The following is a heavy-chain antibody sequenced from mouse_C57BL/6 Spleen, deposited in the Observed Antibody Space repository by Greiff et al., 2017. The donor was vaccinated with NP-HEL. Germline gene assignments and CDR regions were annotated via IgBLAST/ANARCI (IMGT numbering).Heavy chain of an antibody. V-gene: IGHV5-4*01. CDR1: GFTFSSYA. CDR3: ARDDLLDGYYNYFDY. D-gene: IGHD2-3*01. J-gene: IGHJ2*01. Sequence: EVKLQESGGGLVKPGGSLKLSCAASGFTFSSYAMSWVRQTPEKRLEWVATISDGGSYTYYPDNVKGRFTISRDNAKNNLYLQMSHLKSEDTAMYYCARDDLLDGYYNYFDYWGQGTTLTVSS. CDR2: ISDGGSYT.